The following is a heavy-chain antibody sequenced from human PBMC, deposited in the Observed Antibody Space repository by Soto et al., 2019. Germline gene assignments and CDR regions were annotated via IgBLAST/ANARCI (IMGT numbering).Heavy chain of an antibody. V-gene: IGHV3-64D*06. J-gene: IGHJ4*02. D-gene: IGHD6-19*01. Sequence: GGSLRLSCSASGFTFNSYAMHWVRQAPGKGLEFVSAISSYGADTYYADSVRGRFAISRDNSKNTLYLQMSSLRAEDTALYYCVKEGYMRSDWYGQFDYWGQGALVTVSS. CDR3: VKEGYMRSDWYGQFDY. CDR2: ISSYGADT. CDR1: GFTFNSYA.